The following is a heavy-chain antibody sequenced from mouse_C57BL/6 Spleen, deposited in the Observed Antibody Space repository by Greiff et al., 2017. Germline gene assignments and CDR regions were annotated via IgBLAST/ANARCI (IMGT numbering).Heavy chain of an antibody. CDR2: IYPGSGST. CDR1: GYTFTSYW. V-gene: IGHV1-55*01. D-gene: IGHD1-1*01. Sequence: VQLQQPGAELVKPGASVKMSCKASGYTFTSYWITWVKQRPGQGLEWIGDIYPGSGSTNYNEKFKSKATLTVDTSSSTAYMQLSSLTSEDSAVYYCARGITTVVAYAMDYWGQGTSVTVSS. CDR3: ARGITTVVAYAMDY. J-gene: IGHJ4*01.